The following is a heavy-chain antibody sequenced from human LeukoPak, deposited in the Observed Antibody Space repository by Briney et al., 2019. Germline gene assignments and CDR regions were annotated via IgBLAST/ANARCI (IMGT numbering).Heavy chain of an antibody. D-gene: IGHD2-2*01. CDR1: GGTFSSYT. CDR3: ARGLCSSTSCYLSWFDP. CDR2: IIPILGIA. Sequence: SVKVSCKASGGTFSSYTISWVRQAPGQGLEWMGRIIPILGIANYAQKFQGRVTITVDKSTSTAYMELSSLRSEDTAVYYCARGLCSSTSCYLSWFDPWGQGTLVTVSS. J-gene: IGHJ5*02. V-gene: IGHV1-69*02.